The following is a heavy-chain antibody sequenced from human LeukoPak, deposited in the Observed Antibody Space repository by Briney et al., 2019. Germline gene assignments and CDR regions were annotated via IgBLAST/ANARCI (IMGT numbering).Heavy chain of an antibody. Sequence: GGSLRLSCALSGFTVTDYYMSWVRQAPGKGLEWVSVVYMAGSTYYAHSVRGRFTVSRDTSKNTVYLQMNSLRVEDTAVYYRARNSDILTESYGAFDMWGQGTMVTVSS. CDR2: VYMAGST. CDR1: GFTVTDYY. CDR3: ARNSDILTESYGAFDM. D-gene: IGHD3-9*01. V-gene: IGHV3-53*01. J-gene: IGHJ3*02.